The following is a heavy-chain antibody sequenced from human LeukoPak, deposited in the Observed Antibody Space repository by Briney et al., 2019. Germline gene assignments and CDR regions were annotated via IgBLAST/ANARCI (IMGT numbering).Heavy chain of an antibody. CDR1: GFTFSSYA. D-gene: IGHD3-22*01. CDR2: ISSNGGST. J-gene: IGHJ4*02. V-gene: IGHV3-64*01. Sequence: GGSLRLSCAASGFTFSSYAMHWVRQAPGKGLEYVSAISSNGGSTYYANSVKVRFTISRDNSKNTLYLQMGSLRAEDMAVYYCARARRPYYYDSSGYYVLDYWGQGTLVTVSS. CDR3: ARARRPYYYDSSGYYVLDY.